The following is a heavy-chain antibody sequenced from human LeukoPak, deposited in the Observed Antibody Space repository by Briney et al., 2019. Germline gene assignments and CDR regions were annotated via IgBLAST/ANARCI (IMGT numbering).Heavy chain of an antibody. V-gene: IGHV5-51*01. Sequence: NLGESLKISCKGSGYSFTSYWIGWVRQMPGKSLEWMGIIYPGDSDTRYSPSFQGQVTISADKSISTAYLQWSSLTASGTAMYYCARHETGPYFDYWGQGTLVTVSS. CDR2: IYPGDSDT. D-gene: IGHD1-1*01. CDR3: ARHETGPYFDY. J-gene: IGHJ4*02. CDR1: GYSFTSYW.